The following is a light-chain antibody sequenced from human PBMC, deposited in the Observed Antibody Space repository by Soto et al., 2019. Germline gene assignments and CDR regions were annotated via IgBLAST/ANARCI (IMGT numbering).Light chain of an antibody. CDR3: QQYRSAALT. Sequence: EIVLTQSPGTLSLSPGERATLSCRAAQTISSTYLAWYQQKGGQAPKLLIYGTSTRSTGIPDRFSGSGSGTDFSLTISRLEPEDVAVYYCQQYRSAALTFGAGTKVEI. V-gene: IGKV3-20*01. J-gene: IGKJ4*01. CDR1: QTISSTY. CDR2: GTS.